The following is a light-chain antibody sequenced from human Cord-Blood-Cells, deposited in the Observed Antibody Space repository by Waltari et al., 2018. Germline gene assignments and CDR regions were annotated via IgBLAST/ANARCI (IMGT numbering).Light chain of an antibody. J-gene: IGLJ1*01. CDR3: CSYAGSYTYV. CDR1: SSDVGGYNY. CDR2: DGS. Sequence: QSALTQPRSVSGSPGQSVTISCTGTSSDVGGYNYVSWYQQHPGKAPKLMIYDGSKRPSGGPDRFSGSKSGNTASLTISGLQAEDEADYYCCSYAGSYTYVFGTGTKVTVL. V-gene: IGLV2-11*01.